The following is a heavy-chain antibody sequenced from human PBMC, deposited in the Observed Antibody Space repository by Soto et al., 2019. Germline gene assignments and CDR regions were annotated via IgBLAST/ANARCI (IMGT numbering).Heavy chain of an antibody. J-gene: IGHJ6*02. V-gene: IGHV4-59*01. CDR3: ARDWAHREVPFHYGMYV. CDR1: GGSISRYY. CDR2: IYYSGST. D-gene: IGHD3-10*01. Sequence: SETLSLTCTVSGGSISRYYWSWIRQPPGKGLEWIGYIYYSGSTNYNPSLKSRVTISVDTSKNQFSLKLSSVTAADTAVYYCARDWAHREVPFHYGMYVRAQGSAVTVSS.